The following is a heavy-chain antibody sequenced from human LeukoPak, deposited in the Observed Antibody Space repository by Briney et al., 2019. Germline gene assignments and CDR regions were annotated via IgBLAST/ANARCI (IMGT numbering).Heavy chain of an antibody. Sequence: GGSLRLSCAASGFTFSSYEMNWVRQAPGKGLEWVSYISSSGSTIYYADSVKGRFTISRDNSKNTLYLQMNSLRAEDTAVYYCANEWPYYYYYMDVWGKGTTVTVSS. D-gene: IGHD3-3*01. CDR2: ISSSGSTI. V-gene: IGHV3-48*03. CDR1: GFTFSSYE. J-gene: IGHJ6*03. CDR3: ANEWPYYYYYMDV.